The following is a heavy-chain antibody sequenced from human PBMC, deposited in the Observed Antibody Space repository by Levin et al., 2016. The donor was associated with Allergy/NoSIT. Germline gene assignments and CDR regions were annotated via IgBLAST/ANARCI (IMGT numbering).Heavy chain of an antibody. CDR3: ARDKGVTSLDV. J-gene: IGHJ6*04. CDR1: GLPFSRSG. Sequence: GESLKISCAASGLPFSRSGMHWVRQAPGKGLEWVAMIWSDGSSQYYADSVKGRFTISRDNSRDTLYLQMNSPRVDDTAIYYCARDKGVTSLDVWGEGTTVTVSP. V-gene: IGHV3-33*01. CDR2: IWSDGSSQ. D-gene: IGHD2-21*02.